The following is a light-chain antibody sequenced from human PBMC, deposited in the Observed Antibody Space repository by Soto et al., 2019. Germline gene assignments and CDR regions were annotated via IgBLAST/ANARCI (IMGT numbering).Light chain of an antibody. CDR1: QSVLYSSNNKNY. Sequence: DNVMTQSPDSLAVSLGERATINCKSSQSVLYSSNNKNYLAWYQQKPLQPPKLLIYWTSTRESVVSDRFSGSGSGTDFTLTISSLHAEDVAVYYCQQYYSTPHTFGQGTRLEIK. J-gene: IGKJ5*01. CDR3: QQYYSTPHT. V-gene: IGKV4-1*01. CDR2: WTS.